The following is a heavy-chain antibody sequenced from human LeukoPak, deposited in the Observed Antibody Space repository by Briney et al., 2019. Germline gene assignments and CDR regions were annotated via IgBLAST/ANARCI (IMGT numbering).Heavy chain of an antibody. CDR3: AREILQWLSPRGAFDI. CDR1: GFTFSSYD. CDR2: ISGSGGST. J-gene: IGHJ3*02. V-gene: IGHV3-23*01. Sequence: PGGSLRLSCAASGFTFSSYDMSWVRQAPGKGLEWVSAISGSGGSTYYADSVKGRFTISRDNSKNSLYLQMNSLRAEDTAVYYCAREILQWLSPRGAFDIWGQGTMVTVSS. D-gene: IGHD6-19*01.